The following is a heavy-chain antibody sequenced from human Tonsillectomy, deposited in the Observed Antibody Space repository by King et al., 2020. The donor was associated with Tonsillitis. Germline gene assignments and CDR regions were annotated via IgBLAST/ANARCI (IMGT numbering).Heavy chain of an antibody. CDR2: IYTSGST. CDR1: GGSISSGSYY. D-gene: IGHD6-13*01. CDR3: ARVGIAAAATTDWFDP. J-gene: IGHJ5*02. Sequence: VQLQESGPGLVKPSKTLSLTCTVSGGSISSGSYYWSWIRQPAGKGLEWIGRIYTSGSTNYNPSLKSRVTMSVDTSKNQFSLKLSSVTAADTAVNYCARVGIAAAATTDWFDPWGQGTLVTVSS. V-gene: IGHV4-61*02.